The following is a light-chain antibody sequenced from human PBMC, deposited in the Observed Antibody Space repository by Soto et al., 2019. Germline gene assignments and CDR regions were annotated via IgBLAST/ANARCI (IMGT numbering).Light chain of an antibody. CDR3: QQYHIYPLT. Sequence: DIQMTQSPSTLSASVGDRVTITCRASQSIGSWLAWYQQKPGKGPNLLIYKASTLEGGVPSRFSGSASGTEFTLAIASLQPDDFATYYCQQYHIYPLTFGGGTKVEIK. CDR1: QSIGSW. J-gene: IGKJ4*01. V-gene: IGKV1-5*03. CDR2: KAS.